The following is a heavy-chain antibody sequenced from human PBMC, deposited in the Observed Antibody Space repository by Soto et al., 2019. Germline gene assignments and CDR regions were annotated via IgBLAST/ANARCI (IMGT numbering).Heavy chain of an antibody. Sequence: SQTLSLTCAISGDSVSTNSATWDWIRQSPSRGLEWLGRTYYRSKWYNDYAVSVKGRITINPDTSNNQFSLQLNSVTPDDTAVYYCAHSARYYDTLSGYYYPLNFDFWGRGTLVTVSS. V-gene: IGHV6-1*01. D-gene: IGHD3-9*01. CDR1: GDSVSTNSAT. CDR2: TYYRSKWYN. CDR3: AHSARYYDTLSGYYYPLNFDF. J-gene: IGHJ4*02.